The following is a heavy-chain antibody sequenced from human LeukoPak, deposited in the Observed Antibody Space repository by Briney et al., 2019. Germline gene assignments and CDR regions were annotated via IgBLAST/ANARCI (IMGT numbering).Heavy chain of an antibody. CDR2: IKQDGSEK. CDR1: GFTFSTYW. V-gene: IGHV3-7*03. CDR3: ARERATLDYYYYMDV. D-gene: IGHD5-12*01. J-gene: IGHJ6*03. Sequence: GGSLRLSCATSGFTFSTYWMTWVRQAPGKGLEWVANIKQDGSEKYFVDSVKGRFTISRDNAKNSLYLQMNSLRAEDTASYYCARERATLDYYYYMDVWGKGTTVTVSS.